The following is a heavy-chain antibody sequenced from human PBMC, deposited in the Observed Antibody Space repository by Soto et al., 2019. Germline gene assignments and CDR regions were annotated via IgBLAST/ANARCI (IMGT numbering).Heavy chain of an antibody. CDR3: ARVVDYDFWSGYLPRWLDP. J-gene: IGHJ5*02. Sequence: SVKVSCKASGGTFSSYAISWVRQTPGQGLEWMGGIIPIFGTANYAQKFQGRVTITADESTSTAYMELSSLRSEDTAVYYCARVVDYDFWSGYLPRWLDPGGQGTLVTVPS. V-gene: IGHV1-69*13. CDR1: GGTFSSYA. CDR2: IIPIFGTA. D-gene: IGHD3-3*01.